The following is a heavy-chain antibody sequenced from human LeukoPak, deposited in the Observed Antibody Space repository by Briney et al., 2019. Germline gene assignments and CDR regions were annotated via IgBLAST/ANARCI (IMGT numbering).Heavy chain of an antibody. CDR2: ISSGGTT. D-gene: IGHD5-12*01. J-gene: IGHJ4*02. CDR1: GLTVSSSY. Sequence: GGSLRLSCAASGLTVSSSYMAWVRQAPGKGLEWVSVISSGGTTNFADSLKGRFTMSRGNSKNTLYLQMNSLRAEDTAVYYCASARALYGYSGYDEPYFDYWGQGTLVTVSS. CDR3: ASARALYGYSGYDEPYFDY. V-gene: IGHV3-53*05.